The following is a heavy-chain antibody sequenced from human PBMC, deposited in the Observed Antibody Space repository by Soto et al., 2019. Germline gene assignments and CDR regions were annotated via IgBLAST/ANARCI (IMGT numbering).Heavy chain of an antibody. Sequence: SETLSLTCAVYGGSFSGYYWSWIRQPPGKGLEWIGEINHSGSTNYNPSLKSRVTISVDTSKNQFSLKLSSVTAADTAVYYCARAGHIVAVPAASFDYWGQGTLVTVSS. CDR3: ARAGHIVAVPAASFDY. CDR2: INHSGST. J-gene: IGHJ4*02. D-gene: IGHD2-2*01. CDR1: GGSFSGYY. V-gene: IGHV4-34*01.